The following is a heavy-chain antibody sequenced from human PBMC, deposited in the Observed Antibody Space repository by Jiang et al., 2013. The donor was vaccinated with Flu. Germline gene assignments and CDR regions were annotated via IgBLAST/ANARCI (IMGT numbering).Heavy chain of an antibody. CDR3: VSWDKGQQLDRRKDY. V-gene: IGHV3-23*01. CDR1: GFTFSSYA. CDR2: ISGSGGST. D-gene: IGHD6-13*01. Sequence: QLLESGGGLVQPGGSLRLSCAASGFTFSSYAMSWVRQAPGKGLEWVSAISGSGGSTYYADSVKGRFTISRDNSKNTLYLQMNSLRAEDTAVYYCVSWDKGQQLDRRKDYWGQGTLVTVSS. J-gene: IGHJ4*02.